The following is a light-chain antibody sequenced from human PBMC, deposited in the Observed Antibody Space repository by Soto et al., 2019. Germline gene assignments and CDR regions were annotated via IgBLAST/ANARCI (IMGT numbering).Light chain of an antibody. V-gene: IGLV1-51*02. CDR1: SSNIGNNY. Sequence: QSVLTQPPSVSAAPGQKVTLSCSGSSSNIGNNYVSWYQQLPGTAPKLLIYENNKRPSGIADRFSGSNSGTSATLGITGLQTGDEADYYCGTWDSSLSEWVFGGGTKLTVL. CDR2: ENN. CDR3: GTWDSSLSEWV. J-gene: IGLJ3*02.